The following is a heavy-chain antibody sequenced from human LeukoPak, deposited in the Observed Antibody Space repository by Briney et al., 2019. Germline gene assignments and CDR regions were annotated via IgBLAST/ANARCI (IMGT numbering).Heavy chain of an antibody. D-gene: IGHD6-19*01. Sequence: PGGSLRLSCAASGFTFSTYAINWVRQAPGKGLEWVSLISGSGDMTLYADSVKGRFAISRDNSRNTLYLQMNSLRVEDTAIYYCARRSKSSSVWYYFDYWGQGTLVTASS. V-gene: IGHV3-23*01. CDR3: ARRSKSSSVWYYFDY. J-gene: IGHJ4*02. CDR1: GFTFSTYA. CDR2: ISGSGDMT.